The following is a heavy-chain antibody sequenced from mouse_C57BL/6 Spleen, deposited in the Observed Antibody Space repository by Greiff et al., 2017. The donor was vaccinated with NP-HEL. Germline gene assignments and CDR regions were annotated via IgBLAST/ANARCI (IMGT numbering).Heavy chain of an antibody. CDR2: ISDGGSYT. J-gene: IGHJ2*01. V-gene: IGHV5-4*01. CDR3: ARDQGMVTFDY. CDR1: GFTFSSYA. D-gene: IGHD2-2*01. Sequence: EVKLVESGGGLVKPGGSLKLSCAASGFTFSSYAMSWVRQTPEKRLEWVATISDGGSYTYYPDNVKGRFTISRDNAKNNLYLQMSHLKSEDTAMYYCARDQGMVTFDYWGKGTTLTVSS.